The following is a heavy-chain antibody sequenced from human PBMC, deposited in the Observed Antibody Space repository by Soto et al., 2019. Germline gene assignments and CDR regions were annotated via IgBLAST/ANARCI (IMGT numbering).Heavy chain of an antibody. J-gene: IGHJ4*02. CDR3: ARDRYSGSYYETREFDY. CDR1: GYTFTSYG. Sequence: GASVKVSCKASGYTFTSYGISWVRQAPGQGLEWMGWISAYNGNTNYAQKLQGRVTMTTDTSTSTAYMELRSLRSDDTAVYYCARDRYSGSYYETREFDYWGQGTLVTVSS. V-gene: IGHV1-18*04. CDR2: ISAYNGNT. D-gene: IGHD1-26*01.